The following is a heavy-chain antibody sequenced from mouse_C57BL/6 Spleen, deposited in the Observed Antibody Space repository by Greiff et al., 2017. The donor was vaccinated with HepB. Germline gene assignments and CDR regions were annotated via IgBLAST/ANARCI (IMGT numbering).Heavy chain of an antibody. J-gene: IGHJ3*01. CDR1: GYTFTDYY. Sequence: EVQLQQSGPELVKPGASVKISCKASGYTFTDYYMNWVKQSHGKSLEWIGDINPNNGGTSYNQKFKGKATLTVDKSSSTAYMELRSLTSEDSAVYYCAREDNWDVGFAYWGQGTLVTVSA. CDR2: INPNNGGT. V-gene: IGHV1-26*01. CDR3: AREDNWDVGFAY. D-gene: IGHD4-1*01.